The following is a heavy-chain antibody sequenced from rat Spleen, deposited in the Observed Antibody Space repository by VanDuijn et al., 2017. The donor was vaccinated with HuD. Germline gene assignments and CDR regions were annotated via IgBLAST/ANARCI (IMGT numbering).Heavy chain of an antibody. J-gene: IGHJ3*01. CDR2: INSAGST. Sequence: EVQLQESGPGLVKPSQSLSLTCSVTGHSITSGYRWNWIRKFPGNRLEWMGYINSAGSTIYNPPLESRISITRDTSKNQFFLQLTSVTTEDTATYYCARGYYVAFAYWGQGTLVTVSS. CDR3: ARGYYVAFAY. D-gene: IGHD1-12*01. CDR1: GHSITSGYR. V-gene: IGHV3-3*01.